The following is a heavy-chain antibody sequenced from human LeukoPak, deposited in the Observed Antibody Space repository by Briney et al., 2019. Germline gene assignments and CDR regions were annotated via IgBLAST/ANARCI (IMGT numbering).Heavy chain of an antibody. CDR1: GGSISGYY. J-gene: IGHJ4*02. CDR2: IYYSGST. V-gene: IGHV4-59*01. CDR3: ARGDCGGDCSAFDY. D-gene: IGHD2-21*02. Sequence: SETLSLTCTVSGGSISGYYWSWIRQPPGKGLEWIGYIYYSGSTNYNPSLKSRVTISVDTSKNQFSLKLSSVTAADTAVYYCARGDCGGDCSAFDYWGQGTLVTVSS.